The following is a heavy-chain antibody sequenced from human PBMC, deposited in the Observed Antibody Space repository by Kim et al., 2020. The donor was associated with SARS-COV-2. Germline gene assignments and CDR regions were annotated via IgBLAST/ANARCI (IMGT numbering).Heavy chain of an antibody. Sequence: YADSVKGRFTISRDNSKNTLYLQMNSLRAEDTAVYYCARGRIAAAGTVSYWGQGTLVTVSS. CDR3: ARGRIAAAGTVSY. J-gene: IGHJ4*02. V-gene: IGHV3-30*01. D-gene: IGHD6-13*01.